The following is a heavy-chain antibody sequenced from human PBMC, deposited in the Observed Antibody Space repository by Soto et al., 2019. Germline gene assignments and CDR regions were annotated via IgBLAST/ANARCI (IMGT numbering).Heavy chain of an antibody. D-gene: IGHD4-17*01. CDR2: TSFDGSKK. CDR1: GFTFNNYA. CDR3: ARDVNYGDYCSYAFDM. V-gene: IGHV3-30-3*01. J-gene: IGHJ3*02. Sequence: QVQLVESGGGVVQPGRSLRLSCAASGFTFNNYAMHWVRQAPGKGLEWVAVTSFDGSKKYYADSVKGRFTISRDNSKNTLYLQMNNLGAEDTAVYYCARDVNYGDYCSYAFDMWGQGTMVTVSS.